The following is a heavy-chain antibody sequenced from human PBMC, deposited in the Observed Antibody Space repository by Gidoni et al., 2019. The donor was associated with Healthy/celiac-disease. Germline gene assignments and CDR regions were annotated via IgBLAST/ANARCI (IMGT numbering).Heavy chain of an antibody. CDR1: GYSFTSYW. CDR3: ARRIVDRYSGSWADFDI. J-gene: IGHJ3*02. V-gene: IGHV5-51*01. CDR2: IYPGDSDT. D-gene: IGHD1-26*01. Sequence: EVQPVQSGAEVKNPGESLKISCKGSGYSFTSYWIGWVRQMPGKGLEWMGIIYPGDSDTRYSPSFQGQVTISADKSISTAYLQWSSLKASDTAMYYCARRIVDRYSGSWADFDIWGQGTMVTVSS.